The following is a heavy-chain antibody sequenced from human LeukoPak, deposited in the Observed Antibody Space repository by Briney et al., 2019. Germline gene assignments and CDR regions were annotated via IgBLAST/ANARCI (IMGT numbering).Heavy chain of an antibody. CDR3: ARGRYCTATTCDAGGDAFDV. CDR2: IYPRGST. V-gene: IGHV4-4*07. J-gene: IGHJ3*01. CDR1: GGSISSYY. Sequence: SETLSLTCTVSGGSISSYYWSWIRQPAGKGLEWIGRIYPRGSTTYNPSLKSRVTMSADTSKNHFSLKLSSLTAADTAVYYCARGRYCTATTCDAGGDAFDVWGQGTMVTVSS. D-gene: IGHD2-8*02.